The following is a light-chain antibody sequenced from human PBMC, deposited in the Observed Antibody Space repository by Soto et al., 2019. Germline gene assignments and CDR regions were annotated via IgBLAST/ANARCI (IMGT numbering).Light chain of an antibody. J-gene: IGLJ2*01. CDR1: SGDIGSYNR. Sequence: QSALTQPASVSGSPGQSITISCTGTSGDIGSYNRVSWYQQHPGKAPKLIIYEVTDRPSGVSDRFSGSKSGNTASLTISGLQAEDEADYYCCSYAGSTTRVQFGGGTKLTVL. CDR3: CSYAGSTTRVQ. CDR2: EVT. V-gene: IGLV2-14*01.